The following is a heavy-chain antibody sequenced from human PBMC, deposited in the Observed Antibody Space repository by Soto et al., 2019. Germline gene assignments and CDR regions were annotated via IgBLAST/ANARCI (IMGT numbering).Heavy chain of an antibody. V-gene: IGHV3-30*18. J-gene: IGHJ4*02. CDR1: GFTFSSYG. CDR2: IIYDGSTK. D-gene: IGHD3-10*01. CDR3: AKDRMGAGVRGYFDY. Sequence: VQLLESGGGLVQPGGSLRLSCAASGFTFSSYGMHWVRQAPGKGLEWVAVIIYDGSTKYYADSVKGRFTISRDNSKSTLYLQMNALRAEDTAVYYCAKDRMGAGVRGYFDYWGQGTLVTVSS.